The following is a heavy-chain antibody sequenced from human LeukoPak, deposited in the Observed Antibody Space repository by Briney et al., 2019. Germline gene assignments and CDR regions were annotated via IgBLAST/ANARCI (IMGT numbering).Heavy chain of an antibody. J-gene: IGHJ4*02. V-gene: IGHV3-7*01. Sequence: PGGSLRLSCAASGFTFSSYWMTWVRQAPGKGLEWVATIKHDGSEDYYLDSVKGRFTISRDNVKSSMWLQMSSLRAEDTAVYYCARDDNYGIFVNVDYWGQGTLVTVSS. CDR2: IKHDGSED. CDR1: GFTFSSYW. CDR3: ARDDNYGIFVNVDY. D-gene: IGHD4-11*01.